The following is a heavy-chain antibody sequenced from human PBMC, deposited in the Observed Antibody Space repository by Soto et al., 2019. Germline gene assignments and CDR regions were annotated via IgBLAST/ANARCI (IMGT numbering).Heavy chain of an antibody. J-gene: IGHJ6*02. Sequence: EVPLVESGGGLVKPGRSLRLSCIASGFTFGDYAMSWFRQAPGKGLEWVGFIRSKVYGGTTEYAASVKGRFTISRDDSISIAYLQMNSLKTEDTAVYYCTSTIFGVVIPGGYYYGMDVWGQGTTVTVSS. V-gene: IGHV3-49*05. D-gene: IGHD3-3*01. CDR2: IRSKVYGGTT. CDR3: TSTIFGVVIPGGYYYGMDV. CDR1: GFTFGDYA.